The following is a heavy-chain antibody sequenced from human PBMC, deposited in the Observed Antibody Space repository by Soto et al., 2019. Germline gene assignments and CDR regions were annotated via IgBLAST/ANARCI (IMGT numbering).Heavy chain of an antibody. J-gene: IGHJ5*02. V-gene: IGHV1-8*01. CDR1: CYTFTRSD. CDR2: MKPNSGNT. CDR3: ARVGAARRRFNWFAL. Sequence: GASGKVSWKASCYTFTRSDIKWGRPATGLGLEWMGWMKPNSGNTGYAQKFQGRVTMTRNTSISTAYMELSSLRSEDTAVYYCARVGAARRRFNWFALWGQGTLVTVSS. D-gene: IGHD6-6*01.